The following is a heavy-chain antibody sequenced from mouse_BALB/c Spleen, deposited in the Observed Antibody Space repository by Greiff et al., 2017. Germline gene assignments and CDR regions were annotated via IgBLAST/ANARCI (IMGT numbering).Heavy chain of an antibody. CDR2: IDPANGNT. D-gene: IGHD1-1*01. CDR1: GFNIKDTY. CDR3: ARSRAYYGSSYGYYAMDY. J-gene: IGHJ4*01. V-gene: IGHV14-3*02. Sequence: LVESGAELVKPGASVKLSCTASGFNIKDTYMHWVKQRPEQGLEWIGRIDPANGNTKYDPKFQGKATITADTSSNTAYLQLSSLTSEDTAVYYCARSRAYYGSSYGYYAMDYWGQGTSVTVSS.